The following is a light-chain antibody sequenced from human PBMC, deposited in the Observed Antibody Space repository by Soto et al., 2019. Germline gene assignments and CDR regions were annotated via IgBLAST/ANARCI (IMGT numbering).Light chain of an antibody. Sequence: QSVLTQPPSVSAAPGQTVTISCSGSSSNIEDNYVSWYQQFPGTAPKLLIYGNNKRPSGIPDRFSGSKSGTSATLGITGLQTGDEADYYCGTWDNTLSAGVFGGGTKLTVL. CDR2: GNN. J-gene: IGLJ2*01. V-gene: IGLV1-51*01. CDR3: GTWDNTLSAGV. CDR1: SSNIEDNY.